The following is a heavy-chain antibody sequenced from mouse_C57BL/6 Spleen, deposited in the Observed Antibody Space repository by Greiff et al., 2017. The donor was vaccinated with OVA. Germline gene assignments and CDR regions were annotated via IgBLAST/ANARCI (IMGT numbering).Heavy chain of an antibody. V-gene: IGHV7-3*01. Sequence: EVKVVESGGGLVQPGGSLSLSCAASGFTFTDYYMSWVRQPPGKALEWLGFIRNKANGYTTEYSASVKGRFTISRDNSQSILYLQMKALRAEDSATYYWARPLYNYGSSTDYWGQGTSVTVAS. CDR2: IRNKANGYTT. CDR3: ARPLYNYGSSTDY. CDR1: GFTFTDYY. J-gene: IGHJ4*01. D-gene: IGHD1-1*01.